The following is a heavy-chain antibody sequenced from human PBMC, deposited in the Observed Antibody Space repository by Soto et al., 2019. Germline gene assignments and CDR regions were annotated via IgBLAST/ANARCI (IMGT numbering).Heavy chain of an antibody. D-gene: IGHD5-12*01. CDR1: GGSISSSSYY. Sequence: SETLSLTCTVSGGSISSSSYYWGWIRQPPGKGLEWIGSIYYSGSTYYNPSLKSRVTISVDTSKNQFSLKLSSVTAADTAVYYCANIVAKRTRWEYYYYYMDVWGKGTTVTVSS. CDR3: ANIVAKRTRWEYYYYYMDV. J-gene: IGHJ6*03. CDR2: IYYSGST. V-gene: IGHV4-39*01.